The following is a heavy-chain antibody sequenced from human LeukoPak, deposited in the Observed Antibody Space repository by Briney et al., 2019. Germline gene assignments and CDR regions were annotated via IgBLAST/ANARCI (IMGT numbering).Heavy chain of an antibody. CDR1: GFTFSSYS. CDR3: ARADTAMVFDY. Sequence: GGSLRLSCAASGFTFSSYSMNWVRQAPGKGLEWVSSISSSSYIYYADSVKGRFTISRDNAKNPLYLQMNSLRAEDTAVYYCARADTAMVFDYWGQGTLVTVSS. V-gene: IGHV3-21*01. CDR2: ISSSSYI. D-gene: IGHD5-18*01. J-gene: IGHJ4*02.